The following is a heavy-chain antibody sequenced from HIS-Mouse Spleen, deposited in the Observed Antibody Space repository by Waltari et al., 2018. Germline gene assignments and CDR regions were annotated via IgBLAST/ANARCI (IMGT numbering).Heavy chain of an antibody. CDR3: AREIPYSSSWYDWYFDL. Sequence: QLQLQESGPGLVKPSETLSLTCTVPGVSISSSSYYWGWIRQPPGKGLGWIGSIYYSGSTYYNPSLKSRVTISVDTSKNQFSLKLSSVTAADTAVYYCAREIPYSSSWYDWYFDLWGRGTLVTVSS. J-gene: IGHJ2*01. V-gene: IGHV4-39*07. CDR1: GVSISSSSYY. CDR2: IYYSGST. D-gene: IGHD6-13*01.